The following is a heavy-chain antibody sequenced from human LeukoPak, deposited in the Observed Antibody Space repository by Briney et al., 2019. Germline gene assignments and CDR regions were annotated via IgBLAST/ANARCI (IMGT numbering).Heavy chain of an antibody. D-gene: IGHD3-10*01. Sequence: GGALRLSCAASGFTFSSYAMSWVPQAPGKGLEWVSAIIGIGGSTYYADAVKGRFTIARANSKYKQYMKMNTLRAEDTDVYYCAKDQLLLWFGELGGWGQGTLVTVSS. V-gene: IGHV3-23*01. J-gene: IGHJ4*02. CDR2: IIGIGGST. CDR3: AKDQLLLWFGELGG. CDR1: GFTFSSYA.